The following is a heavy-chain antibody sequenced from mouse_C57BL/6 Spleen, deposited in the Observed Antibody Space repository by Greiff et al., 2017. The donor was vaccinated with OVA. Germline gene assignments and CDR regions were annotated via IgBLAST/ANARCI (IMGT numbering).Heavy chain of an antibody. CDR3: TSPTMITTGRYYAMDY. CDR1: GFTFSSYA. Sequence: EVQGVESGEGLVKPGGSLKLSCAASGFTFSSYAMSWVRQTPEKRLEWVAYISSGGDYIYYADTVKGRFTISRDNARNTLYLQMSSLKSEDTAMYYCTSPTMITTGRYYAMDYWGQGTSVTVSS. V-gene: IGHV5-9-1*02. D-gene: IGHD2-4*01. CDR2: ISSGGDYI. J-gene: IGHJ4*01.